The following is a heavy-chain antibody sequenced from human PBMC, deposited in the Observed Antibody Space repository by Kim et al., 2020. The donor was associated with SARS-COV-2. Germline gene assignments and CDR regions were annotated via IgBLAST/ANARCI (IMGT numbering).Heavy chain of an antibody. J-gene: IGHJ3*02. CDR1: GFTFSSYS. Sequence: GGSLRLSCAASGFTFSSYSMNWVRQAPGKGLEWVSYISSSSSTIYYADSVKGRFTISRDNAKNSLYLQMNSLRDEDTAVYYCARDPNDYGDYEVITDAFDIWGQGTMVTVSS. CDR2: ISSSSSTI. V-gene: IGHV3-48*02. D-gene: IGHD4-17*01. CDR3: ARDPNDYGDYEVITDAFDI.